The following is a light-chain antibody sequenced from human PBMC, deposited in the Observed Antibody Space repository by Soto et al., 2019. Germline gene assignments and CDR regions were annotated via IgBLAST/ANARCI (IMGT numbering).Light chain of an antibody. CDR1: QSVSSN. J-gene: IGKJ1*01. CDR2: GAS. CDR3: QQYNNWPPRWT. V-gene: IGKV3-15*01. Sequence: EIVITQSPATLSVSPGERTTLSCRASQSVSSNLAWYQQKPGQAPRLLIYGASTRATGIPARFSGSGSGTEFTLTVSSLQSKEFAVYDCQQYNNWPPRWTFGRGIKVEI.